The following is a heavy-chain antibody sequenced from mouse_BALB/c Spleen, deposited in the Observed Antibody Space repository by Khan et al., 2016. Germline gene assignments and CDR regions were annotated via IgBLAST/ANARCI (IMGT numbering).Heavy chain of an antibody. D-gene: IGHD2-14*01. CDR1: GYTFTSYW. V-gene: IGHV1-61*01. CDR3: ARGVRRRSYYFDY. Sequence: QVQLKESGAELVRPGASVKLSCKASGYTFTSYWMNWVKQRPGQGLEWIGMIDPSDSETHYNQMFKDKATLTVDKSSSTAYMQLSSLTSEDSAVYYYARGVRRRSYYFDYWGQGTTLTVSS. CDR2: IDPSDSET. J-gene: IGHJ2*01.